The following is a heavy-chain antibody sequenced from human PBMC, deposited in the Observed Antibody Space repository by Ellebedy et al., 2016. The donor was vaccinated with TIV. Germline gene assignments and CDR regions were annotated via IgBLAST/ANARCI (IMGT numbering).Heavy chain of an antibody. D-gene: IGHD2/OR15-2a*01. V-gene: IGHV4-38-2*02. CDR2: MYHSGGT. CDR3: ARTLLGPYLPNWFDP. J-gene: IGHJ5*02. Sequence: MPSETLSLTCSVSGSSISGVYYWGWLRQPPGKGLEWIGTMYHSGGTYYNPSLKRRVTISADTSKNQFSLKLYSVTAADTAVYYCARTLLGPYLPNWFDPWGQGTLVTVSS. CDR1: GSSISGVYY.